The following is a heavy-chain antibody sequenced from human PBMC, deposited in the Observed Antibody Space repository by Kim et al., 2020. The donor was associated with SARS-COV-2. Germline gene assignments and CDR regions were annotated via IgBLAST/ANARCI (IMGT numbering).Heavy chain of an antibody. CDR1: GGSLSGYH. V-gene: IGHV4-34*01. D-gene: IGHD3-22*01. CDR2: IDHSGSA. Sequence: SETLSLTCAVYGGSLSGYHWSWIRQSPGKGLEWIGEIDHSGSANYNPSLKSRVTISIDTSKNQFSLRLNSVTAADTAVYFCARGHMSVTMILVVTGYYSWCDPWGQGTLDTVSS. J-gene: IGHJ5*02. CDR3: ARGHMSVTMILVVTGYYSWCDP.